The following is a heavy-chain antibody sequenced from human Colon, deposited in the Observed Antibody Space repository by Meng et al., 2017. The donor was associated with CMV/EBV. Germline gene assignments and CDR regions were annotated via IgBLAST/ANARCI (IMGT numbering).Heavy chain of an antibody. CDR1: TFRSYW. CDR3: ARDSHPSGTWFHTRAFDV. D-gene: IGHD6-13*01. Sequence: TFRSYWMNWVRQAPGKGLVWVARINTDGSDTSYADSVKGRFTISRDNTKDTLFLQMHSLRAEDAAVYYCARDSHPSGTWFHTRAFDVWGQGTMVTVSS. V-gene: IGHV3-74*01. CDR2: INTDGSDT. J-gene: IGHJ3*01.